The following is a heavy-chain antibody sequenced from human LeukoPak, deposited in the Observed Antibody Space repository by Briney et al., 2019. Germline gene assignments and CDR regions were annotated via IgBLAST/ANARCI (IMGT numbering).Heavy chain of an antibody. CDR3: SRDLSYYYDSSGAFDI. CDR1: GFTFGDYA. Sequence: GGSLRLSCTGSGFTFGDYAMSWFRRAPGKGLEWVGFIRNKAYGGTTEYAASVKGRFSISRDDSKNIAYLQMNSLKTEDTAVYYCSRDLSYYYDSSGAFDIWGQGKMVTVSS. D-gene: IGHD3-22*01. V-gene: IGHV3-49*03. J-gene: IGHJ3*02. CDR2: IRNKAYGGTT.